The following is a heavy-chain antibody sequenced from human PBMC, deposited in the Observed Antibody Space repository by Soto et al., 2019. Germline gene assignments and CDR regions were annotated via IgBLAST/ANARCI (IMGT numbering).Heavy chain of an antibody. V-gene: IGHV3-21*01. CDR3: VRSGTARLLRHSWFHT. J-gene: IGHJ5*01. D-gene: IGHD2-21*01. Sequence: EVQLVESGGGLVKPGGSLRLSCAASGFTFNTYDMNWVRQAPGKGLEWVSSITTSSAYIYYADSLKGRITISRDNAKNSLFLQMNSLRAEDTAVYYCVRSGTARLLRHSWFHTWGHGTLVTVDS. CDR1: GFTFNTYD. CDR2: ITTSSAYI.